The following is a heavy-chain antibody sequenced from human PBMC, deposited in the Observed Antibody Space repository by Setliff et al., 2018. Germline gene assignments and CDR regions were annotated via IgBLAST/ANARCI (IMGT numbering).Heavy chain of an antibody. CDR2: IYHSGSI. D-gene: IGHD1-26*01. CDR1: GGSISSSNW. V-gene: IGHV4-4*02. J-gene: IGHJ4*02. Sequence: PSETLSLTCTVSGGSISSSNWWTWVRQPPGKGLEWIGEIYHSGSINYNPSLKSRVTISVDTSKNQFSLNLSSVTAADTAVYYCARTGTYRYFDYWGQGALVTVSS. CDR3: ARTGTYRYFDY.